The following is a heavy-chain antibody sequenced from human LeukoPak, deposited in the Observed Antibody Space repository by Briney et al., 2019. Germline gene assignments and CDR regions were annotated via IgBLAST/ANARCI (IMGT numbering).Heavy chain of an antibody. V-gene: IGHV4-39*02. Sequence: SETLSLTCNVSGGSINSGSHYWAWIRQPPGKGLEWIGSIYYDGSTYYNPSLKSRLTISVDTSKNQFSLKLSSVTAADTAVYYCARDRYSGYDRGGNFDYWGQGTLVTVSS. D-gene: IGHD5-12*01. CDR3: ARDRYSGYDRGGNFDY. CDR1: GGSINSGSHY. J-gene: IGHJ4*02. CDR2: IYYDGST.